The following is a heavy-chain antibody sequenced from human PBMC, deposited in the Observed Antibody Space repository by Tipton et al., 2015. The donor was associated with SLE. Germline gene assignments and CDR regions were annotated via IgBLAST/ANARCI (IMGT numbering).Heavy chain of an antibody. CDR3: ARRLTRYSGYDYFDY. J-gene: IGHJ4*02. CDR1: GGSISSGGYS. CDR2: IYYSGST. V-gene: IGHV4-61*08. D-gene: IGHD5-12*01. Sequence: TLSLTCAVSGGSISSGGYSWSWIRQPPGKGLEWIGYIYYSGSTNYNPSLKSRVTISVDTSKNQFSLKLSSVTAADTAVYYCARRLTRYSGYDYFDYWGQGTLVTVSS.